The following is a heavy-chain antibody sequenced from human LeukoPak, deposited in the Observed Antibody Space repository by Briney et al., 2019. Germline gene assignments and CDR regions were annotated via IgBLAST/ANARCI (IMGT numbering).Heavy chain of an antibody. Sequence: SVKVSCKASGGTFSSYAISLVRQAPGQGLEWMGRIIPIFGTANYAQKFQGRVTITTDESTSTAYMELSSLRSEDTAVYYCARDGAAARTFDNWGQGTLVTVSS. CDR3: ARDGAAARTFDN. CDR2: IIPIFGTA. D-gene: IGHD6-13*01. CDR1: GGTFSSYA. J-gene: IGHJ4*02. V-gene: IGHV1-69*05.